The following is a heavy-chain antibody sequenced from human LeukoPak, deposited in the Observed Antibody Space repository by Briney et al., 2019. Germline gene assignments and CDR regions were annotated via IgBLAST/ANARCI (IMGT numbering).Heavy chain of an antibody. V-gene: IGHV3-11*01. Sequence: PGGSLRLSCAASGFTFSDYYMSWIRQAPGKGLEWVSYISSSGSTIYYADSVKGRFTTSRDNAKNSLYLQMNSLRAEDTAVYYCARDFNCSGGSCYSALFDYWGQGTLVTVSS. D-gene: IGHD2-15*01. CDR2: ISSSGSTI. CDR3: ARDFNCSGGSCYSALFDY. J-gene: IGHJ4*02. CDR1: GFTFSDYY.